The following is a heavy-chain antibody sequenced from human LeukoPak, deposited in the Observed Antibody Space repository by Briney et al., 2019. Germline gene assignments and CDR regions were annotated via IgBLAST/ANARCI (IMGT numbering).Heavy chain of an antibody. CDR3: ASSLNYDYVWGSYRHFDY. V-gene: IGHV1-69*04. CDR1: GGTFSSYA. J-gene: IGHJ4*02. CDR2: IIPILGIA. Sequence: SVKVSCKASGGTFSSYAISWVRQAPGQGLEWMGRIIPILGIANYAQKFQGGVTITADKSTSTAYMELSSLRSEDTAVYYCASSLNYDYVWGSYRHFDYWGQGTLVTVSS. D-gene: IGHD3-16*02.